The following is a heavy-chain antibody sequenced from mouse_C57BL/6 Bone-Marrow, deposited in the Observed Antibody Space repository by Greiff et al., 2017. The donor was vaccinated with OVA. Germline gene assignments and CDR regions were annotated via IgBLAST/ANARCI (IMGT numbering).Heavy chain of an antibody. V-gene: IGHV1-55*01. Sequence: QVQLQQPGAELVKPGASVKMSCKASGYTFTSYWITWVKQRPGQGLEWIGDIYPGSGSTNYNEKFKSKATLTVDTSSSTAYMQLSSLTSEDSAVYYCARELGYYYGTYWYFDVWGTGTTVTVSS. CDR2: IYPGSGST. CDR1: GYTFTSYW. J-gene: IGHJ1*03. D-gene: IGHD1-1*01. CDR3: ARELGYYYGTYWYFDV.